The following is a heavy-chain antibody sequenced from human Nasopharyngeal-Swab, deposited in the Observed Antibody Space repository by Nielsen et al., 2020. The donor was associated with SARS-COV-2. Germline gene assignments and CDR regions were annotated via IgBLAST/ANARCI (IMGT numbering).Heavy chain of an antibody. CDR2: LYYGGKI. V-gene: IGHV4-31*02. CDR3: ARLTCRSTSCLGANWFDP. D-gene: IGHD2-2*01. J-gene: IGHJ5*02. Sequence: RQAPGKGLEWIGYLYYGGKIFYNPSLKSRVSISVDTSKNQFSLELNSVTAAATAVYYCARLTCRSTSCLGANWFDPWGQGTLVTVSS.